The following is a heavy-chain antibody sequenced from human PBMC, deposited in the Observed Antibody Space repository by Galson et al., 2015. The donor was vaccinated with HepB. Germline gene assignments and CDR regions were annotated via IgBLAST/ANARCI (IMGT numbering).Heavy chain of an antibody. D-gene: IGHD4-17*01. CDR3: TTDRFLGDYDPGPIWFDP. CDR1: GFTFGNAW. CDR2: IKSKTDGGTT. J-gene: IGHJ5*02. V-gene: IGHV3-15*01. Sequence: SLRLSCAASGFTFGNAWMSWVRQAPGKGLEWVGRIKSKTDGGTTDYAAPVKGRFTISRDDSKNTLYLQMNSLKTEDTAVYYCTTDRFLGDYDPGPIWFDPWGQGTLVTVSS.